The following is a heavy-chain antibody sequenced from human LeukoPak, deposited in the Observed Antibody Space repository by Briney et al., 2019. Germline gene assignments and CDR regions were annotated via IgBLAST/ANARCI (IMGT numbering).Heavy chain of an antibody. J-gene: IGHJ4*02. CDR1: GFTFSSYS. V-gene: IGHV3-21*01. D-gene: IGHD2-2*01. Sequence: GGSLRLSCAASGFTFSSYSMNWVRQAPGKGLEWVSSISSSSSYIYYADSVKGRFTISRDNAKNSLYLQMNRLRAEDTAVYYCARSCSSTSCSDYWGQGTLVTVSS. CDR3: ARSCSSTSCSDY. CDR2: ISSSSSYI.